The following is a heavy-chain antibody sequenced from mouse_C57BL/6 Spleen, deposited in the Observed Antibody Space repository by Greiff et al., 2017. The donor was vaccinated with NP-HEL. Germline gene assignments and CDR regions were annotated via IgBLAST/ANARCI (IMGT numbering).Heavy chain of an antibody. CDR2: ISSGSSTI. D-gene: IGHD1-1*01. CDR3: AKALDYYGSSYVPYYYAMGC. Sequence: EVMLVESGGGLVKPGGSLKLSCAASGFTFSDYGMHWVRQAPEKGLEWVAYISSGSSTIYYADTVKGRSTISTDNAKNTLFLQMTSLRSEDTAMYYCAKALDYYGSSYVPYYYAMGCWGQGTSVTVSS. J-gene: IGHJ4*01. V-gene: IGHV5-17*01. CDR1: GFTFSDYG.